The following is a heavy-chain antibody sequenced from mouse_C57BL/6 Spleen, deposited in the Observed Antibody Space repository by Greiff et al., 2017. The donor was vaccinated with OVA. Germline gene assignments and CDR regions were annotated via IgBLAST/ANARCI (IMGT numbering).Heavy chain of an antibody. V-gene: IGHV2-6-1*01. D-gene: IGHD4-1*01. J-gene: IGHJ3*01. Sequence: VKLQESGPGLVAPSQSLSITCTVSGFSLTSYGVHWVRQPPGKGLEWLVVIWSDGSTTYNSALKARLSISKDNSKSQVFLKMNSLQTDDTAMYYCARHGGANWDMFAYWGQGTLVTVSA. CDR3: ARHGGANWDMFAY. CDR2: IWSDGST. CDR1: GFSLTSYG.